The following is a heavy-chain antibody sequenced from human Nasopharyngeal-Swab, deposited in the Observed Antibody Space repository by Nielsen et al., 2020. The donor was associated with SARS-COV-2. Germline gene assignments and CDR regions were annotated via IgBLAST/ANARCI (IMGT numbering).Heavy chain of an antibody. J-gene: IGHJ6*02. CDR3: ARTDIVVVLAATTPRKDGMDV. CDR2: INHSGST. CDR1: GGSFSGYY. D-gene: IGHD2-2*01. V-gene: IGHV4-34*01. Sequence: SETLSLTCAVFGGSFSGYYWSWIRQPPGKGLEWIGEINHSGSTNYNPSLKSRVTISVDTSKNQFSLKLSSVTAADTAVYYCARTDIVVVLAATTPRKDGMDVWGQGTTVTVSS.